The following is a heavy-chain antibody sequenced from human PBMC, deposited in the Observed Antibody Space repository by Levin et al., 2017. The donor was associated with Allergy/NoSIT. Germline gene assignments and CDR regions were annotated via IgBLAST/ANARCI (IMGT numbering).Heavy chain of an antibody. CDR3: ARGKLWATNFDY. Sequence: LSLTCAASGFTVSSTYMSWVRQAPGKGLEWVSVIYTGGNTYYADSVKGRFTISRDNSKNTLYLQMNSLRAEDTAVYYCARGKLWATNFDYWGQGTLVTVSS. CDR2: IYTGGNT. J-gene: IGHJ4*02. D-gene: IGHD1-26*01. V-gene: IGHV3-53*01. CDR1: GFTVSSTY.